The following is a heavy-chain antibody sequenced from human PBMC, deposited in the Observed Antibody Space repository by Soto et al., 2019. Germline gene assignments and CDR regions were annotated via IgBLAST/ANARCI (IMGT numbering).Heavy chain of an antibody. CDR3: ASGRSSSFLFDY. CDR2: SIPIFGTA. D-gene: IGHD6-6*01. J-gene: IGHJ4*02. V-gene: IGHV1-69*13. CDR1: GGTLSSYA. Sequence: SVHVSCKASGGTLSSYAISWVRQAPGQGLEWMGGSIPIFGTANYAQKFQGRVTITADESTSTAYMELSSLRSEDTAVYYCASGRSSSFLFDYWGQGTLVTVSS.